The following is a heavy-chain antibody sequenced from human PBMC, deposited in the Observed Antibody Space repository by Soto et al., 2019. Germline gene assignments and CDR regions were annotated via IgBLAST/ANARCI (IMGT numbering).Heavy chain of an antibody. D-gene: IGHD3-3*01. CDR3: TRHSESITIFGVVSGFDP. CDR2: IRSKANSYAT. V-gene: IGHV3-73*01. Sequence: GGSLRLSCAASGFTFSGSAMHWVRQASGKGLEWVGRIRSKANSYATAYAASVKGRFTISRDDSKNTAYLQMNSLKTEDTAVYYCTRHSESITIFGVVSGFDPWGQGTLVTVSS. J-gene: IGHJ5*02. CDR1: GFTFSGSA.